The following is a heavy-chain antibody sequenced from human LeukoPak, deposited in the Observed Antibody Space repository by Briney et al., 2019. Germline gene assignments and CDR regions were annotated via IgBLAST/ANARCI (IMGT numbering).Heavy chain of an antibody. D-gene: IGHD3-22*01. CDR1: GFTFSSYG. CDR3: AKDSVNYDSSGYYGYYFDY. V-gene: IGHV3-30*02. CDR2: IRYDGSNK. Sequence: GSLRLSCAASGFTFSSYGMHWVRQAPGKGLEWVAFIRYDGSNKYYADSVKGRFTISRDNSENTLYLQMNSLRAEDTAVYYCAKDSVNYDSSGYYGYYFDYWGQGTLVTVSS. J-gene: IGHJ4*02.